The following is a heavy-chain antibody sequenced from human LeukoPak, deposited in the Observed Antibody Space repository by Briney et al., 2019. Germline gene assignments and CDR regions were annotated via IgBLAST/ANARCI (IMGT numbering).Heavy chain of an antibody. V-gene: IGHV3-48*04. J-gene: IGHJ4*02. D-gene: IGHD1-7*01. CDR3: SSSTGRTTNFGY. CDR2: IRLRSNTI. Sequence: QPGGSLRLSCVASGFTFSNYSMNWVRQAPGKGLEWVSYIRLRSNTIYYAESVKGRFTTSRDNTKNSLYLQMNSLRAEDTAVYYCSSSTGRTTNFGYWGQGTLVTVSS. CDR1: GFTFSNYS.